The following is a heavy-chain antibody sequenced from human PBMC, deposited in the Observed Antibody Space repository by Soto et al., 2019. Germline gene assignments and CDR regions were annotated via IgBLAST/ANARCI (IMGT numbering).Heavy chain of an antibody. V-gene: IGHV5-51*01. Sequence: GESLKISCKDSGFSFASSWIGWVRQMPGKGLEWMGVIYPGDSDTRYSPSFQGQVTISADKSISTAYLQWSSLKASDTAMYYCARGDYRVLGFWGQGTLVTVSS. CDR3: ARGDYRVLGF. J-gene: IGHJ4*02. D-gene: IGHD4-4*01. CDR1: GFSFASSW. CDR2: IYPGDSDT.